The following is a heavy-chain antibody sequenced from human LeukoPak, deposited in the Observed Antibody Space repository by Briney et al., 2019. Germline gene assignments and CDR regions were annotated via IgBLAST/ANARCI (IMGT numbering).Heavy chain of an antibody. Sequence: SETLSLTCTVSGGSISSYYWSWIRQPPGKGLEWIGYIYYSGSTNYNPSLKSRVTISVDTSKNQFSLKMSSVTAADTAVYYCAREPGFDSSGYLNWFDPWGQGTLVTVSS. CDR3: AREPGFDSSGYLNWFDP. J-gene: IGHJ5*02. V-gene: IGHV4-59*01. CDR2: IYYSGST. CDR1: GGSISSYY. D-gene: IGHD3-22*01.